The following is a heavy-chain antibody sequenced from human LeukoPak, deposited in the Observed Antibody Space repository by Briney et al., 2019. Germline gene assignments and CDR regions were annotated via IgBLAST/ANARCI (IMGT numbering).Heavy chain of an antibody. CDR1: GFTFSSYG. CDR3: AKDGRGYSYGQHLDY. CDR2: ISYDGSNK. D-gene: IGHD5-18*01. V-gene: IGHV3-30*18. Sequence: GGSLRLSCAASGFTFSSYGMHWVRQAPGKGLEWVAVISYDGSNKYYADSVKGRFTISRDNSKNTLYLQMNSLRAEDTAVYYCAKDGRGYSYGQHLDYWGQGTLVTVSS. J-gene: IGHJ4*02.